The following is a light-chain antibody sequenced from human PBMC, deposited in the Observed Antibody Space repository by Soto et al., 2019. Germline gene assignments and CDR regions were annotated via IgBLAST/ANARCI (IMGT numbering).Light chain of an antibody. CDR1: QSIISY. CDR2: AAS. CDR3: QQSYSTPLT. J-gene: IGKJ4*01. V-gene: IGKV1-39*01. Sequence: DIQMTQSPSSLSASVGDRVTITCRASQSIISYLNWYQQKPGRAPKLLIFAASSLQSGVPSRFSGSGSGTDFTLTISSLQPEDFATYYFQQSYSTPLTFGGGTKVEIK.